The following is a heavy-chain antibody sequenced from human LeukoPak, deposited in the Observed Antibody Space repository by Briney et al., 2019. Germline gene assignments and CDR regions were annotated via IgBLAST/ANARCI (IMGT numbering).Heavy chain of an antibody. J-gene: IGHJ4*02. D-gene: IGHD3-22*01. Sequence: SETLSLTCTVSGGSISSYYWSWIRQPPGKGLEWIGYIYYSGSTNYNPSLKSRVTISVDTSKNQFSLKLSSVTAADTAVYYCARHSLYDSSGYYSFFFDYWGQGTLVTVSS. CDR1: GGSISSYY. CDR2: IYYSGST. V-gene: IGHV4-59*08. CDR3: ARHSLYDSSGYYSFFFDY.